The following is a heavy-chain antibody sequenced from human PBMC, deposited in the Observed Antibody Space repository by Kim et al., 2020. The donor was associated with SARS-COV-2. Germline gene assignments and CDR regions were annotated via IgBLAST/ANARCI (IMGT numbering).Heavy chain of an antibody. CDR3: ARAVLYSGSFYGAFDI. V-gene: IGHV3-48*02. Sequence: SAKGRFTISRDNAKNSLYLQMNSLRDEDTALYYCARAVLYSGSFYGAFDIWGQGSMVTVSS. J-gene: IGHJ3*02. D-gene: IGHD1-26*01.